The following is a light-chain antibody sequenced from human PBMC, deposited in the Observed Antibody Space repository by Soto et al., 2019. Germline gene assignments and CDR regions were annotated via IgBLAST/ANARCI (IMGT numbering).Light chain of an antibody. J-gene: IGKJ2*01. CDR2: YAS. V-gene: IGKV4-1*01. Sequence: DIALTQSPDSLVVSLGERATITCKTGRTVLSISNNKNYLAWYQQRPGQPPKLLMYYASTRASGVPDRFIGSGSATEFTLTVAGLQPADVAVYYCHQYYSSPYSFGQGTRLEI. CDR1: RTVLSISNNKNY. CDR3: HQYYSSPYS.